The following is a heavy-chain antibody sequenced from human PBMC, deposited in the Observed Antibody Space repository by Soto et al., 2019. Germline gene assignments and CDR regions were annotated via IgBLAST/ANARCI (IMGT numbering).Heavy chain of an antibody. CDR3: TRDGRYSGYPPPAF. D-gene: IGHD3-22*01. J-gene: IGHJ4*02. Sequence: GGSLRLSCTASGFTFSDYTMSWFRQAPGKGLEWVGFIRSKPYGGTTEHAASVKGRFAISRDDSKSIAYLRMNSLKAEDTAVYYCTRDGRYSGYPPPAFWGPGTLVTVSS. CDR1: GFTFSDYT. V-gene: IGHV3-49*03. CDR2: IRSKPYGGTT.